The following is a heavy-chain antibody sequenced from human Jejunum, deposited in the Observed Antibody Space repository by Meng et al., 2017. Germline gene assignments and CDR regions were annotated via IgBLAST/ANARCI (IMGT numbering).Heavy chain of an antibody. D-gene: IGHD1-26*01. CDR1: GVSVSRARYQ. CDR3: ARDHMGSLDY. Sequence: QVQLQESVPGLVRPSETLSLICTVSGVSVSRARYQWGWIRQPPGKGLEWIGYASTNYNPSLKSRVTISLDTSRNQFSLSLSSVTAADTAVYYCARDHMGSLDYWGQGILVTVSS. V-gene: IGHV4-61*01. J-gene: IGHJ4*02. CDR2: AST.